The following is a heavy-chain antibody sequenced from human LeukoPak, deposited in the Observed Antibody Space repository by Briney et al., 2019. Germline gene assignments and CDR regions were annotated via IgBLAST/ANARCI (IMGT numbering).Heavy chain of an antibody. CDR1: GFTFSNFA. V-gene: IGHV3-30*04. D-gene: IGHD3-9*01. Sequence: GRSLRLSCAASGFTFSNFAMHWVRQAPGKGREWVAIISYDGSNQYYADSVKGRFTISRDSSQNTLYLQMNSLRAEDTAEYYCARELTGYWQQYWGQGTLVTVSS. J-gene: IGHJ4*02. CDR2: ISYDGSNQ. CDR3: ARELTGYWQQY.